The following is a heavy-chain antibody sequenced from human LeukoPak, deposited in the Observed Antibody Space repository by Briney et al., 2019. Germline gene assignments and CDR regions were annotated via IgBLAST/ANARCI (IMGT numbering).Heavy chain of an antibody. Sequence: SETLSLTCTVSGGSISSSSYYWGWIRQPPGKGLEWIGSIYYSGSTYYNPSLKSRVTISVDTSKNQFSLKLSSVTAADTAVYYCARDPTVIRGGTDYWGQGTLVTVSS. CDR2: IYYSGST. CDR1: GGSISSSSYY. D-gene: IGHD4-11*01. V-gene: IGHV4-39*07. CDR3: ARDPTVIRGGTDY. J-gene: IGHJ4*02.